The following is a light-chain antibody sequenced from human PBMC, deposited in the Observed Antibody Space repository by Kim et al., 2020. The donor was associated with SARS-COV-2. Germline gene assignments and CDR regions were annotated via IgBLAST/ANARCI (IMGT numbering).Light chain of an antibody. J-gene: IGKJ2*01. CDR3: QQYDSAYS. Sequence: EIVLTQSPGTLSLSPGERATLSCRASQTIINNYLAWYQQKPGQSPRLLIYGASSRAAGIPDRFSGSGSGTYFSLTINRLEPEDFAVYYCQQYDSAYSFGQGTNLEI. CDR1: QTIINNY. V-gene: IGKV3-20*01. CDR2: GAS.